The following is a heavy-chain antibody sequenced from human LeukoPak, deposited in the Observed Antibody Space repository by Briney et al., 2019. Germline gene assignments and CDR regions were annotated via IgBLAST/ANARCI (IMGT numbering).Heavy chain of an antibody. Sequence: ASVKVSCKASGYTFTSYGISWVRQAPGQGLEWMGWISAYNGNTNYAQKLQGRVTMTTDTSTSTAYMELRSLRSDDTAAYYCARDQLRPDYYYYYMDVWGKGTTVTISS. V-gene: IGHV1-18*01. J-gene: IGHJ6*03. CDR3: ARDQLRPDYYYYYMDV. CDR1: GYTFTSYG. D-gene: IGHD1-7*01. CDR2: ISAYNGNT.